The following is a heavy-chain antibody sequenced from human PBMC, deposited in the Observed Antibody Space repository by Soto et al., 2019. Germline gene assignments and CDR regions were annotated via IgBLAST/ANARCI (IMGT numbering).Heavy chain of an antibody. D-gene: IGHD3-10*01. V-gene: IGHV4-39*01. CDR2: IYYSGST. CDR3: ARLPITMVRGVLYYYYGMDV. J-gene: IGHJ6*02. CDR1: GGSISSRSYY. Sequence: SETLSLTCSVAGGSISSRSYYWGWIRQPPGKGLDWIGSIYYSGSTYYNPSLKSRVTISVDTSKNQFSLKLSSVTAADTAVYYCARLPITMVRGVLYYYYGMDVWGQGTTGTVSS.